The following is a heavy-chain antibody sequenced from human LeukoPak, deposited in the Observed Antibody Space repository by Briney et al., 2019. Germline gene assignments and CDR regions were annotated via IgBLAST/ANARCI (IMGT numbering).Heavy chain of an antibody. V-gene: IGHV1-2*02. CDR2: INPNSGGT. Sequence: ASVEVSCKASGYTFTGYYMHWVRQAPGQGLEWMGWINPNSGGTNYAQKFQGRVTMTRDTSISTAYMELSRLRSDDTAVYYCARVEEGYGSGRRENYYYYYMDVWGKGTTVTISS. CDR1: GYTFTGYY. D-gene: IGHD3-10*01. CDR3: ARVEEGYGSGRRENYYYYYMDV. J-gene: IGHJ6*03.